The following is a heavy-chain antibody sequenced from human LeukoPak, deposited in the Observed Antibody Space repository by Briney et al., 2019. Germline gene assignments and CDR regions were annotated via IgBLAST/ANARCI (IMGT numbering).Heavy chain of an antibody. CDR2: ISAYNGNT. Sequence: ASVKVSCKASGYTFTSYGISWVRQAPGQGLEWMGWISAYNGNTNYAQKLQGRVTMTTDTSTSTAYMELRSLRSDDTAVYYCARDSYGSGSYYKPPGDYWGQGTLATVSS. J-gene: IGHJ4*02. CDR3: ARDSYGSGSYYKPPGDY. CDR1: GYTFTSYG. V-gene: IGHV1-18*01. D-gene: IGHD3-10*01.